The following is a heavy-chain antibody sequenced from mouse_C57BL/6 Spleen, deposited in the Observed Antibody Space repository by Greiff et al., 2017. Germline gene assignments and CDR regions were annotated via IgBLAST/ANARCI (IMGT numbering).Heavy chain of an antibody. Sequence: QVQLQQSGPELVKPGASVKISCKASGYAFSSSWMNWVKQRPGKGLEWIGRIYPGDGDTNYNGKFKGKATLTADKSSSTAYMQLSSLTSEDSAVYFCARHSYDYDVYAMDYWGQGPSVTVSS. CDR2: IYPGDGDT. CDR1: GYAFSSSW. CDR3: ARHSYDYDVYAMDY. D-gene: IGHD2-4*01. V-gene: IGHV1-82*01. J-gene: IGHJ4*01.